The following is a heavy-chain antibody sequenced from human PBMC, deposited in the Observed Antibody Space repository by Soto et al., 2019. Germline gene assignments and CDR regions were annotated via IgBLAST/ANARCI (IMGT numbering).Heavy chain of an antibody. CDR2: INPNSGGT. CDR1: GYTFTGYY. Sequence: ASVKVSCKASGYTFTGYYMHWVRQAPGQGLEWMGWINPNSGGTNYAQKFQGRVTMTRDTSISTAYMELSRLRSDDTAVYYCARDPRYDYGGNSVDYWGQGTLVTVSS. D-gene: IGHD4-17*01. V-gene: IGHV1-2*02. J-gene: IGHJ4*02. CDR3: ARDPRYDYGGNSVDY.